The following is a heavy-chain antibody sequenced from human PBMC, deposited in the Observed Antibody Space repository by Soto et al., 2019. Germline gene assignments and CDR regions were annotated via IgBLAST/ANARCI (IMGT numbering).Heavy chain of an antibody. V-gene: IGHV3-23*01. CDR1: GFTFSSYA. D-gene: IGHD2-2*01. Sequence: PGGSLRLSCAASGFTFSSYAMSWVRQAPGKGLEWVSAISGSGGSTYYADSVKGRFTISRDNSKNTLYLQMNSLRAEDTAVYYCAKSKALVPAAPYDAFDIWGQGTMVTVSS. CDR2: ISGSGGST. J-gene: IGHJ3*02. CDR3: AKSKALVPAAPYDAFDI.